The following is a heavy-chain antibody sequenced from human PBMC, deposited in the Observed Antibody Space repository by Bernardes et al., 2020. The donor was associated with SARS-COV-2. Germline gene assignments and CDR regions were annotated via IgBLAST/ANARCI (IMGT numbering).Heavy chain of an antibody. V-gene: IGHV3-23*01. J-gene: IGHJ4*02. CDR1: GLTFTKYD. D-gene: IGHD3-3*01. CDR3: AKDDDRPLFGAPGFDS. CDR2: ISGSGNTT. Sequence: GGDLGLSCAASGLTFTKYDMSWVRQAPGKGLEWVSGISGSGNTTYYADSVKGRFTISRDNSKNTLFLQMDSLRAEDTAVYYCAKDDDRPLFGAPGFDSWGQGTLVTVSS.